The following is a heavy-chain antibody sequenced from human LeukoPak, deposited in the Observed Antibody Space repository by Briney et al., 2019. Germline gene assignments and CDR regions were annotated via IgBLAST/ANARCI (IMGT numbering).Heavy chain of an antibody. CDR2: ITGDGVTT. CDR3: AKERRRVKTSMIGFYYFDY. J-gene: IGHJ4*02. V-gene: IGHV3-23*01. Sequence: PGGSLRLSCAASGFPFSSSAMSWVRQTPANGLEWVSSITGDGVTTYYADSVKGRFTISRDNSKNILFLQMNSLGAEDSASYFCAKERRRVKTSMIGFYYFDYWAQGPPVTAPS. CDR1: GFPFSSSA. D-gene: IGHD3-16*01.